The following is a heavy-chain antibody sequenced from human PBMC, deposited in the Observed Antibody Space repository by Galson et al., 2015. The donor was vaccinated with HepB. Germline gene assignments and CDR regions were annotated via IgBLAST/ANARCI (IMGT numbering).Heavy chain of an antibody. CDR3: ATDHGRRWELLSYAFDI. V-gene: IGHV1-24*01. J-gene: IGHJ3*02. D-gene: IGHD1-26*01. CDR2: FDPEDGET. CDR1: GYTLTELS. Sequence: SVKVSCKVSGYTLTELSMHWVRQAPGKGLEWMGGFDPEDGETIYAQKFQGRVTMTEDTSTDTAYMELSSLRSEDTAVYYCATDHGRRWELLSYAFDIWGQGTMVTVSS.